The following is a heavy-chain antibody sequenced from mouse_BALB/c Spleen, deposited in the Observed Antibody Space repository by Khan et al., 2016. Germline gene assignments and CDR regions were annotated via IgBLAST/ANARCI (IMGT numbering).Heavy chain of an antibody. CDR1: GYTFTNYG. V-gene: IGHV9-3*02. J-gene: IGHJ1*01. CDR2: INTNTGEP. CDR3: ARFYYGSSYWYFDV. D-gene: IGHD1-1*01. Sequence: QIQLVQSGPELKKPGETVKISCKASGYTFTNYGMNWVKQAPGKGLKWMGWINTNTGEPTYAEELKGRFAFSLETSASTAYLQINNLKNEDTATYFCARFYYGSSYWYFDVWGAGTTVTVSS.